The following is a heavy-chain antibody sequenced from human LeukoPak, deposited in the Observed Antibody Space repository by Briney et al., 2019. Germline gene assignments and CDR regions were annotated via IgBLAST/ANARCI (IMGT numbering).Heavy chain of an antibody. J-gene: IGHJ4*02. V-gene: IGHV3-15*01. Sequence: GGSLRLSCAASGFTFSNAWMSWVRQAPGKGLEWVGRIKSKTDGGTTDYAAPVKGRSTISRDDSKNTLYLQMNSLKTEDTAVYYCTKARRYYYGSGSFFSYYFDYWGQGTLVTASS. CDR1: GFTFSNAW. CDR3: TKARRYYYGSGSFFSYYFDY. D-gene: IGHD3-10*01. CDR2: IKSKTDGGTT.